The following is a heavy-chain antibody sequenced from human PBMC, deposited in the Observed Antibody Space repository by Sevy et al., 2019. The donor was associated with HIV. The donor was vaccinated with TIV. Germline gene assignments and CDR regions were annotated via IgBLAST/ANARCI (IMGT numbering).Heavy chain of an antibody. CDR3: ATHGGYRYGSLLDY. V-gene: IGHV1-2*02. J-gene: IGHJ4*02. CDR1: GYTFSDHF. Sequence: ASVKVSCKASGYTFSDHFIHWVRQAPGQGPEWMGWINPNSGDTKYAQNFHGRVTLTRDTSIGSGYMELTSLRSDDTAVYYCATHGGYRYGSLLDYWGQGTLVTVSS. CDR2: INPNSGDT. D-gene: IGHD5-18*01.